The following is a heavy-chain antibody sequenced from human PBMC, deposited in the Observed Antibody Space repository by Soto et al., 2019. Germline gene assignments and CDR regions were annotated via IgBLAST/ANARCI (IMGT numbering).Heavy chain of an antibody. CDR2: IHYSGST. Sequence: QVQLQESGPGLVKPSQTLSLTCTVSGGSISSGGYYWSWIRQHPGKGLEWIGCIHYSGSTYSNPSLKSRVTISVDTSKNQFSLKLSSVTAADTDVYYCARTNYYDSSGNYFWGQGTLVTVSS. J-gene: IGHJ4*02. D-gene: IGHD3-22*01. V-gene: IGHV4-31*03. CDR3: ARTNYYDSSGNYF. CDR1: GGSISSGGYY.